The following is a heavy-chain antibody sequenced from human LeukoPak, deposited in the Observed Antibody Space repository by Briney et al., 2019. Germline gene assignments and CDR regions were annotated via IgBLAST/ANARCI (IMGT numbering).Heavy chain of an antibody. J-gene: IGHJ4*02. CDR1: GASISGSGYY. CDR3: AKSGGYGLIDF. Sequence: SETLSLTCTVSGASISGSGYYLGWIRQPPGKGLEWIGNIYYTGSTYYNASLQSRVTISIDTSKNQFSLRLNSVTAADTAMYYCAKSGGYGLIDFWGQGTLVTVSS. CDR2: IYYTGST. V-gene: IGHV4-39*01. D-gene: IGHD1-26*01.